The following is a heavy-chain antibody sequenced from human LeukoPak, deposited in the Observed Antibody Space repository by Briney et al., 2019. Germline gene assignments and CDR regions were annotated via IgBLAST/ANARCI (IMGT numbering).Heavy chain of an antibody. CDR2: ISSSSSYI. D-gene: IGHD3-9*01. CDR1: GFTFSSYS. V-gene: IGHV3-21*01. CDR3: ARDRYHDILTGYSHELDY. Sequence: GSLILPCAASGFTFSSYSMNWVRQAPGQGLEWVSSISSSSSYIYYADSVKGRFTISRDNAKNSLYLQMNSLRAEDTAVYYCARDRYHDILTGYSHELDYWGQGTLVTVSS. J-gene: IGHJ4*02.